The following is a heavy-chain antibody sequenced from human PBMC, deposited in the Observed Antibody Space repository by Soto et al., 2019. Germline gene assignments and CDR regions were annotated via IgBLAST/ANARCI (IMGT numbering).Heavy chain of an antibody. V-gene: IGHV4-38-2*01. J-gene: IGHJ4*02. D-gene: IGHD7-27*01. CDR3: ASKLGDYFDS. CDR1: GYSISSGFY. CDR2: IYDSETT. Sequence: TLSLTCAVSGYSISSGFYWGWIRQPPTMGLEWIGSIYDSETTDYNPSLKSRVTISVDPSKNQFSLRLRSVTAADTAVYYCASKLGDYFDSWSQGTLVTVSS.